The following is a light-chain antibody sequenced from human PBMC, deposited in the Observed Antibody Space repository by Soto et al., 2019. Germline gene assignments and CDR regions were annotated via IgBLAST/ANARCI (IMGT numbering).Light chain of an antibody. Sequence: DIQMTQSPSTLSASVGDTVTITCRASQSISTWLAWYQQKPGKAPKLLIYKASSLQSGVPSRFSGIGSGTEFTLTISSLQPDDFATYDCQQYNFYSRTFGQGTKVEIK. J-gene: IGKJ1*01. CDR3: QQYNFYSRT. V-gene: IGKV1-5*03. CDR1: QSISTW. CDR2: KAS.